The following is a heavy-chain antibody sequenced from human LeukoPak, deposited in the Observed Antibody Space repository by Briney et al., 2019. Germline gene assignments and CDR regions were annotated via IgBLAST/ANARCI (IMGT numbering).Heavy chain of an antibody. V-gene: IGHV3-23*01. D-gene: IGHD1-20*01. CDR3: AKVAYNWISYGPFDY. CDR2: ISGSGSST. CDR1: GFTFSTYA. Sequence: GGSLRLSCAASGFTFSTYAMTWVRQAPGQGLGWVSSISGSGSSTYYADSVKGRFTISRDNSRNSLYLQMNSLRAEDTALYYCAKVAYNWISYGPFDYWGQGTLVTVSS. J-gene: IGHJ4*02.